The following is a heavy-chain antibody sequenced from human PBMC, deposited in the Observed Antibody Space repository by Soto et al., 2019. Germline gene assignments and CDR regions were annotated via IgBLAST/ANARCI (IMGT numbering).Heavy chain of an antibody. D-gene: IGHD2-2*01. J-gene: IGHJ4*02. CDR3: ARGRASYQLLSYYYFDY. Sequence: SETLSLTCAVYGGSFSGYYWSWIRQPPGKGLEWIGEINHSGSTNYNPSLKSRVTISVDTSKNQFSLKLSSVTAADTAVYYCARGRASYQLLSYYYFDYWGQGTLVTVSS. CDR2: INHSGST. V-gene: IGHV4-34*01. CDR1: GGSFSGYY.